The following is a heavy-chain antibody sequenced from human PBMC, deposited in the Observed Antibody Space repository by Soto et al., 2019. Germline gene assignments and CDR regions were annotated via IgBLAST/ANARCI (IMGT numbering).Heavy chain of an antibody. V-gene: IGHV1-18*01. Sequence: ASVKVSCKASGYTFTSYGISWVRQAPGQGLEWMGWISAYNGNTNYAQKLQGRVTMTTDTSTSTAYMELRSLRSDDTAVYYCAAGTIVATTRLGYYFDYWGQGTLVTVSS. D-gene: IGHD5-12*01. CDR1: GYTFTSYG. CDR2: ISAYNGNT. CDR3: AAGTIVATTRLGYYFDY. J-gene: IGHJ4*02.